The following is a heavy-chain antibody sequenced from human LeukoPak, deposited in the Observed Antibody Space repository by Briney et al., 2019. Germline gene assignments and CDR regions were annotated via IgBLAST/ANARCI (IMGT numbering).Heavy chain of an antibody. CDR1: GGSISSDH. V-gene: IGHV4-59*01. J-gene: IGHJ3*02. CDR2: IYFSGRT. Sequence: SEPLSLTCTVSGGSISSDHWNWIRQSPGKGLEWSGCIYFSGRTYFYPFLKSRVSISVDMSKSQFSLRLTSVTAADTAVYYWARKNDFDIWGQGTLVIVSS. CDR3: ARKNDFDI. D-gene: IGHD2/OR15-2a*01.